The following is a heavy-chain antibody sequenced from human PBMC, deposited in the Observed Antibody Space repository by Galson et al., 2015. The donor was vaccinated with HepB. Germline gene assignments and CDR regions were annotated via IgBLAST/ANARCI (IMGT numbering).Heavy chain of an antibody. CDR3: ARSTSTSGLDY. J-gene: IGHJ4*02. CDR2: TYYRSNWYS. Sequence: CAISGDSVSSNSATWNWIRQSQSRGLEWLGRTYYRSNWYSDYAVSVKSRITINPDTSKNQFSLQLNSVIPEDTAVYFCARSTSTSGLDYWGQGTLVTVSS. D-gene: IGHD2-2*01. CDR1: GDSVSSNSAT. V-gene: IGHV6-1*01.